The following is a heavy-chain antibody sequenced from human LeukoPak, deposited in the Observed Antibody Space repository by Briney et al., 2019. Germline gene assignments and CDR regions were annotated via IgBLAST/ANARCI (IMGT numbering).Heavy chain of an antibody. V-gene: IGHV4-4*07. CDR3: ARVDPYCSSTSCSNYYYYYYMDV. Sequence: SSETLSLTCTVSGGSISSYYWSWIRQPAGKGLEWIGRIYTSGSTNYNPSLKSRVTMSVDTSKNQFSLKLSSVTAADTAVYYCARVDPYCSSTSCSNYYYYYYMDVWGKGTTVTVSS. CDR2: IYTSGST. D-gene: IGHD2-2*01. J-gene: IGHJ6*03. CDR1: GGSISSYY.